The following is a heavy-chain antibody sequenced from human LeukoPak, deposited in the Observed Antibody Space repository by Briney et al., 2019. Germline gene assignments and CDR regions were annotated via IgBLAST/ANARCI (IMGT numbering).Heavy chain of an antibody. CDR2: ISGSGGST. CDR3: AKPGYDKGRGLDY. Sequence: PGGSRRLSCAASGFTFSSYAMSWVRQAPGKGLEWVSAISGSGGSTYYADSVKGRFTISRDNSKNTLYLQMNSLRAEDTAGYYWAKPGYDKGRGLDYWGQGTLVTVSS. CDR1: GFTFSSYA. D-gene: IGHD3-22*01. J-gene: IGHJ4*02. V-gene: IGHV3-23*01.